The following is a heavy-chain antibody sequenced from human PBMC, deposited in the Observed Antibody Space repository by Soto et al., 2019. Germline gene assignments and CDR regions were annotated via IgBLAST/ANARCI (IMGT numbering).Heavy chain of an antibody. D-gene: IGHD5-12*01. CDR2: INRGGST. V-gene: IGHV4-34*01. J-gene: IGHJ3*02. CDR3: ARDKATTPNGFDI. CDR1: GGSLSGHF. Sequence: PSETLSLTCVVYGGSLSGHFWSWIRQPPGKGLAWIGKINRGGSTNYNPSLKSRVTISGDTAKNQFSLNLNSVTAADTAMYYCARDKATTPNGFDIWGQGTMVTVSS.